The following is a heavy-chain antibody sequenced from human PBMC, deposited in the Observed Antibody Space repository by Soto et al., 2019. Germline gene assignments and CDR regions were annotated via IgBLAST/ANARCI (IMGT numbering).Heavy chain of an antibody. D-gene: IGHD6-13*01. CDR3: ARAFGSTDY. CDR1: GYTFSSYG. Sequence: QVQLVRSGAEVKKPGASVKVSCEASGYTFSSYGISWVRQAPGQGFEWMGWISGYNSITRYAQKFQGRVTMTTDTSTSTAYMELRSLRSDDTAVYYCARAFGSTDYWGQGTLVTVSS. J-gene: IGHJ4*02. V-gene: IGHV1-18*01. CDR2: ISGYNSIT.